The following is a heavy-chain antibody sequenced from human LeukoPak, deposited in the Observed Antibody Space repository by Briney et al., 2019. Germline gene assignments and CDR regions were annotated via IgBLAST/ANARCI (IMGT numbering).Heavy chain of an antibody. CDR2: IIPIFGTA. V-gene: IGHV1-69*13. CDR1: GGTFSSYA. J-gene: IGHJ5*02. Sequence: ASVKVSCKASGGTFSSYAISWVRQAPGQGLEWMGGIIPIFGTANYAQKFQGRVTITADESTSTAYMELSSLRSEDTAVYYCARDDERVGYYYDSSGSPGSFDPWGQGTLVTVSS. CDR3: ARDDERVGYYYDSSGSPGSFDP. D-gene: IGHD3-22*01.